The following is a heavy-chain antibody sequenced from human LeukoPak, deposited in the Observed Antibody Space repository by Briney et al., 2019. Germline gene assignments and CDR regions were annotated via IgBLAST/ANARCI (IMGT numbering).Heavy chain of an antibody. D-gene: IGHD2-15*01. J-gene: IGHJ1*01. CDR2: INPNSGGT. Sequence: ASVKVSCKASGYTFTGYYMHWVRQAPGQGLEWMGWINPNSGGTNYAQKFQGWVTMTRDTSISTAYMELSSLRSEDTAVYYCARGAPVVVPSDYGPGYFRLWGQGTLVTVSS. V-gene: IGHV1-2*04. CDR1: GYTFTGYY. CDR3: ARGAPVVVPSDYGPGYFRL.